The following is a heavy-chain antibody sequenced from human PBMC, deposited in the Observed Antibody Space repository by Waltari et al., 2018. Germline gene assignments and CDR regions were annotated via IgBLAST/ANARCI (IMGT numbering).Heavy chain of an antibody. CDR3: AKGLGMRDWYFDI. CDR2: ITGGGTNT. J-gene: IGHJ2*01. V-gene: IGHV3-23*01. CDR1: GLTFKNYA. Sequence: EVRVLESGGGLVQPGGSLRLSCAASGLTFKNYAMAWVRQAPGKALECGAVITGGGTNTYYADSVKGRFTVSRDNSKNTLDLQMNNLRLEDTAVYFCAKGLGMRDWYFDIWGRGTLLTVSS. D-gene: IGHD7-27*01.